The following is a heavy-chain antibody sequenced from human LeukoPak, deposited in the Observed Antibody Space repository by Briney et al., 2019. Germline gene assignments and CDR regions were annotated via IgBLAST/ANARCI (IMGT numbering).Heavy chain of an antibody. CDR2: INPSGGST. CDR1: GYTFTSYY. D-gene: IGHD1-7*01. V-gene: IGHV1-46*01. J-gene: IGHJ4*02. CDR3: ARDLGTNWDYDVAY. Sequence: ASVKVSCKASGYTFTSYYMHWVRQAPGQGLEWMGIINPSGGSTSYAQKFQGRVTMTRDTSISTAYMELSSLRSDDTAVYYCARDLGTNWDYDVAYWGQGTLVTVSS.